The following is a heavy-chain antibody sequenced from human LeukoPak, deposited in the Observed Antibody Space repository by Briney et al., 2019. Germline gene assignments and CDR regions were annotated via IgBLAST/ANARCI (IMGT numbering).Heavy chain of an antibody. D-gene: IGHD3-9*01. V-gene: IGHV1-69*02. J-gene: IGHJ5*02. Sequence: ASVKVSCKASGGTFSSYTISWVRQAPAQGLEWMGRIIPNLGIANYAQKFQGRVTITADKSTSTAYMELSSLRSEDTAVYYCAQDGILTGYPGGWFDPWGQGTLVTVSS. CDR2: IIPNLGIA. CDR3: AQDGILTGYPGGWFDP. CDR1: GGTFSSYT.